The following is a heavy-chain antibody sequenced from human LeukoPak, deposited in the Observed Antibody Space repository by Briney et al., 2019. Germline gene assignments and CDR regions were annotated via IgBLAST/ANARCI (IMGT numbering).Heavy chain of an antibody. D-gene: IGHD2-15*01. V-gene: IGHV1-18*01. CDR1: GYTFTSYG. J-gene: IGHJ5*02. CDR2: ISPYNGNT. Sequence: VASVKVSCKASGYTFTSYGITWVRQAPGHGLEWMGWISPYNGNTNYAQNLQGRVTMTTDTSTGTAYMELRSLQSDDTAVYYCARSGTAYCNGGSCYGSKFDPWGQGTLVTVSS. CDR3: ARSGTAYCNGGSCYGSKFDP.